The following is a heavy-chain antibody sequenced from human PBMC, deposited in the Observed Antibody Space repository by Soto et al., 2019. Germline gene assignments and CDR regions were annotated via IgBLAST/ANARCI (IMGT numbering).Heavy chain of an antibody. CDR2: ISYVGSNK. D-gene: IGHD3-16*01. CDR3: AKGGAFDI. CDR1: GFTFSSYG. V-gene: IGHV3-30*18. J-gene: IGHJ3*02. Sequence: QVQLVESGGGVVQPGRSLRLSCAASGFTFSSYGMHWVRQAPGKGLEWVAVISYVGSNKYYADSVKGRFTISRDNSKNTLYLQMNSLRAEDTAVYYCAKGGAFDIWGQGTMVTVSS.